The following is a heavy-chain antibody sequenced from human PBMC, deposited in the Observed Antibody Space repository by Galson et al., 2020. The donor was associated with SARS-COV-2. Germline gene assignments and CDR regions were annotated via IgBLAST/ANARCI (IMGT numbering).Heavy chain of an antibody. D-gene: IGHD2-15*01. CDR2: ISSRSSPI. Sequence: GESLKISCAGSGFTFSRYSMNWVRQAPGKGLEWLTYISSRSSPIMYEDSVKGRFTVSRDNARNSLYLQINDLRSEDTAVYYCARDCDGTCWFDYWGQGTLVTVSS. V-gene: IGHV3-48*01. CDR1: GFTFSRYS. CDR3: ARDCDGTCWFDY. J-gene: IGHJ4*02.